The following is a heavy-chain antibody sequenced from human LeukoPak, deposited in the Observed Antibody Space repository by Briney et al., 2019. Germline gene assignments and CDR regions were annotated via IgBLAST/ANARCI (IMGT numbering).Heavy chain of an antibody. Sequence: EASVKVSCKASGYTFTGYYMHWVRQAPGQGLEWMGWINPNSGGTNYAQKFQGRVTMTRDTSISTAYMELSRLRSDDTAVYYCAREIAAAAPDAFDIWGQGTMVTVSS. CDR2: INPNSGGT. J-gene: IGHJ3*02. D-gene: IGHD6-13*01. CDR1: GYTFTGYY. V-gene: IGHV1-2*02. CDR3: AREIAAAAPDAFDI.